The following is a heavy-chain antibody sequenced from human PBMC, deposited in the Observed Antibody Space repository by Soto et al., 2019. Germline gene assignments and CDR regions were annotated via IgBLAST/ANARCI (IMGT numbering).Heavy chain of an antibody. V-gene: IGHV4-4*02. CDR3: ARDSGELGMGGMDV. J-gene: IGHJ6*02. CDR1: GGSISSSNW. CDR2: IYHSGST. D-gene: IGHD7-27*01. Sequence: SETLSLTCAVSGGSISSSNWWSWVRQPPGKGLEWIGEIYHSGSTNYNPSLKSRVTISVDKSKNQFSLKLSSVTAADTAVYYCARDSGELGMGGMDVWGQGATVTVSS.